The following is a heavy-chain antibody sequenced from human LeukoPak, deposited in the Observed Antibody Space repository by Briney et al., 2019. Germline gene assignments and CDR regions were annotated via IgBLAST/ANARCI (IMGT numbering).Heavy chain of an antibody. CDR1: GFTFSDYY. CDR2: ISSSGSTI. D-gene: IGHD3-22*01. J-gene: IGHJ4*02. V-gene: IGHV3-11*01. CDR3: ARAGYYDSSGYYPFYY. Sequence: GGSLRLSCAASGFTFSDYYMSWIRQAPGKGLEWVSYISSSGSTIYYADSVKGRFTISRDNAKSSLYLQMNSLRAEDTAVYYCARAGYYDSSGYYPFYYWGQGTLVTVSS.